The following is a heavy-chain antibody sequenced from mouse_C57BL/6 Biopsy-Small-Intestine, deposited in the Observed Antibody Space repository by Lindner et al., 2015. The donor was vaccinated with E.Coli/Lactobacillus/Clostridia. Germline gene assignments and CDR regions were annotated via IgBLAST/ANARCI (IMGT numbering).Heavy chain of an antibody. CDR2: IYPGDGDS. CDR1: GYALNTSW. V-gene: IGHV1-82*01. Sequence: VQLQESGPEVVKPGASVKISYKASGYALNTSWMNWVKQRPGKGLEWIGRIYPGDGDSNYNGNFKGKATLTADKSSNTAYMQLSSLTSEDSAVYFCARGTRLDFWGQGTTLTVSS. D-gene: IGHD3-3*01. CDR3: ARGTRLDF. J-gene: IGHJ2*01.